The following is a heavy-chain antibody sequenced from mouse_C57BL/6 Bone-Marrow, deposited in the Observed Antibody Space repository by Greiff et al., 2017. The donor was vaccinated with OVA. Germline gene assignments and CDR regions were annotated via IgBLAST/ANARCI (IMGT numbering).Heavy chain of an antibody. D-gene: IGHD1-1*01. V-gene: IGHV1-82*01. Sequence: VQLVESGPELVKPGASVKISCKASGYAFSSSWMHWVKQRPGKGLEWIGRIYPGDGDTNSNGQFTGQATLTADKSSSTAYMPLSSLPSEDSAVYDCARLGGRFGTTVGADYWGQGTTLTVSA. CDR3: ARLGGRFGTTVGADY. CDR2: IYPGDGDT. CDR1: GYAFSSSW. J-gene: IGHJ2*01.